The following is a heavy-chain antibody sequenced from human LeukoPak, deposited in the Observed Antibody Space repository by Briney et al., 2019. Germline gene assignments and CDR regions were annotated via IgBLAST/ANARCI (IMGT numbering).Heavy chain of an antibody. CDR1: GGSIITTNYY. V-gene: IGHV4-39*01. Sequence: SETLSLTCTVSGGSIITTNYYWGWIRQPPGKGLEWIGSINYSGSTHYNPSLKSRVTIFVDTSKNQFSLKLSSVTAADTAVYYCALPGYQTPLRYWGQGTLVTVSS. CDR3: ALPGYQTPLRY. J-gene: IGHJ4*02. CDR2: INYSGST. D-gene: IGHD2-2*01.